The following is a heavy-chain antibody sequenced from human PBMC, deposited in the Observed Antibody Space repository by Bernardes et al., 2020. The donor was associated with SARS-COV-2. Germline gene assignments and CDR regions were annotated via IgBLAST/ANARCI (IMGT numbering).Heavy chain of an antibody. J-gene: IGHJ4*02. V-gene: IGHV3-11*01. Sequence: GGSLRLSCAASGFSFSDYYMSWIRQTPGKGLEWISYISRSDRGGDSTKSYADSVKGRFTISRDNGKKSVFLEMNSLRAEDSAVYYCARSGSGWDVGNWGQGTLVTVAS. D-gene: IGHD6-19*01. CDR1: GFSFSDYY. CDR2: ISRSDRGGDSTK. CDR3: ARSGSGWDVGN.